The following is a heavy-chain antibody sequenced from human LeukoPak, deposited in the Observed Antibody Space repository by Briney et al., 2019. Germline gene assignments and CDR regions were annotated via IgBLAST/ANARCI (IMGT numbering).Heavy chain of an antibody. D-gene: IGHD5-24*01. Sequence: SETLSLTCTVSGGSTSSYYWSWIRQPPGKGLEWIDYMYYSGSTNYNPSLKSRVTISVDTSKNQFSLKLSSVTAADTAVYYCARDDGYNFWYFDYWGQGTLVTVSS. CDR3: ARDDGYNFWYFDY. CDR1: GGSTSSYY. CDR2: MYYSGST. J-gene: IGHJ4*02. V-gene: IGHV4-59*01.